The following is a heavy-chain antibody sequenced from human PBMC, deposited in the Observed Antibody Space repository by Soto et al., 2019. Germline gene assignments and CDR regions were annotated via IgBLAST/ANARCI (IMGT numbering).Heavy chain of an antibody. CDR2: IYHGGST. J-gene: IGHJ6*02. CDR1: GGSISSANW. Sequence: LSLTCAVSGGSISSANWWTWVRQPPGKGLEWVGEIYHGGSTSYNPSLKSRVTLSLDKFKNHFSLNLTSVTAADTAVYYCARLSFSYGVDVWGQGTTVTVSS. V-gene: IGHV4-4*02. CDR3: ARLSFSYGVDV.